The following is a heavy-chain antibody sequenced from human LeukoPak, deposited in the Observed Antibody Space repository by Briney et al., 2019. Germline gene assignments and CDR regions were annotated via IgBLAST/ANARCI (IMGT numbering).Heavy chain of an antibody. J-gene: IGHJ4*02. D-gene: IGHD6-13*01. CDR1: GGSISSYY. V-gene: IGHV4-59*01. CDR3: AAIAAAGTGPPYFDY. CDR2: IYYSGST. Sequence: SETLSLTCTVSGGSISSYYWSWIRQPPGKGLEWIGYIYYSGSTNYNPSLKSRVTISVDTSENQFSLKLSSVTAADTAVYYCAAIAAAGTGPPYFDYWGQGTLVTVSS.